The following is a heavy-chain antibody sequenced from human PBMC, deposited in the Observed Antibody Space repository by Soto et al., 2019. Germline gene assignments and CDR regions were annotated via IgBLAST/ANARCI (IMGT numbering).Heavy chain of an antibody. V-gene: IGHV4-34*01. CDR1: GGSFSGYY. J-gene: IGHJ4*02. CDR2: INHSGST. D-gene: IGHD6-13*01. CDR3: ARSKWGSSWYPY. Sequence: SETLSLTCAVYGGSFSGYYWSWIRQPPGKGLEWIGEINHSGSTNYNPSLKSRVTISVDTSKNQFSLKLSSVTAADTAVYYCARSKWGSSWYPYWGQGTLVTVSS.